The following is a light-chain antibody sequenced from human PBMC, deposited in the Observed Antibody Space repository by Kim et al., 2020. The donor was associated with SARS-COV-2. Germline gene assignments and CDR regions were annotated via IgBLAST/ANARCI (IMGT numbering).Light chain of an antibody. Sequence: EIVMTQSPATLSVSPGERATLSCRASQSINFNLAWYQQKPGQAPRLLIYGASTRATGIPARFSGSGSETEFTLTISSLQSEDFAVYYCQQYHNWPPLTFGGGTKLEI. CDR1: QSINFN. V-gene: IGKV3-15*01. J-gene: IGKJ4*01. CDR2: GAS. CDR3: QQYHNWPPLT.